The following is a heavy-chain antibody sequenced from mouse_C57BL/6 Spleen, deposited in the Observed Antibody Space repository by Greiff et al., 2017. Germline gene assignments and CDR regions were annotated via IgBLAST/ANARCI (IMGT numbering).Heavy chain of an antibody. Sequence: QVQLQQSGPGLVQPSQSLSITCTVSGFSLTSYGVHWVRQSPGKGLEWLGVIWSGGSTDYNAAFISRLSISKDNSKSQVFFKMNSLQADDTAIYYCARNWGTAQATNYYAMDYWGQGTSVTVSS. J-gene: IGHJ4*01. CDR1: GFSLTSYG. CDR2: IWSGGST. CDR3: ARNWGTAQATNYYAMDY. V-gene: IGHV2-2*01. D-gene: IGHD3-2*02.